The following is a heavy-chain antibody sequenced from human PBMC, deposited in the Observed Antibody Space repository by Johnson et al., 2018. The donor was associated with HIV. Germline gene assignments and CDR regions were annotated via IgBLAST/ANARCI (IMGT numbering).Heavy chain of an antibody. J-gene: IGHJ3*01. CDR3: ARDKSGSYRGAFDV. CDR2: IWYDGSNK. CDR1: GFTFSSYG. D-gene: IGHD1-26*01. Sequence: QMQLVESGGGVVQPGRSLRLYCVASGFTFSSYGMHWVRQAPGKGLEWVAVIWYDGSNKYYADSVKGRFTTSRDNSKNTLYLQRNSLRAEDTAVYYCARDKSGSYRGAFDVWGQGTMVTVSS. V-gene: IGHV3-33*08.